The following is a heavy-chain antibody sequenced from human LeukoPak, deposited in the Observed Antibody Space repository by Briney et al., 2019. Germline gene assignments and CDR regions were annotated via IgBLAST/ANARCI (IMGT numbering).Heavy chain of an antibody. V-gene: IGHV4-59*01. D-gene: IGHD1-26*01. CDR1: GGSISSYY. CDR3: ARADPISGTYSPFDY. J-gene: IGHJ4*02. CDR2: IYYSGNT. Sequence: SETLSLTCTVSGGSISSYYWSWLRQPPGKGLEWIGYIYYSGNTNYNPSLKSRVTISVDTSKNQFSLKLNSVTAADTAVYYCARADPISGTYSPFDYWGQGTLVTVSS.